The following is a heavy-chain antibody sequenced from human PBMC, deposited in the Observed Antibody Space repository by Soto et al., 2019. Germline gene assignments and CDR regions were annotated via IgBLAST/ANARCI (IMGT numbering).Heavy chain of an antibody. CDR2: ISAYNGNT. CDR3: AREVGGTGTTVDAFDI. V-gene: IGHV1-18*01. D-gene: IGHD1-7*01. CDR1: GYTFTSYG. J-gene: IGHJ3*02. Sequence: ASVKVSCKASGYTFTSYGISWVRQAPGQGLEWMGWISAYNGNTNYAQKLQGRVTMTTDTSTSTAYMELRSLRSDDTAVYYCAREVGGTGTTVDAFDIWGQGTMVTVSS.